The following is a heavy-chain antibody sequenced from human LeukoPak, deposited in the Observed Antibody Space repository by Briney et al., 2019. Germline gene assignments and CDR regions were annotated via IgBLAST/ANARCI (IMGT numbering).Heavy chain of an antibody. V-gene: IGHV1-46*01. CDR2: VYVGDGRT. D-gene: IGHD2/OR15-2a*01. CDR1: GYIFTSHY. CDR3: AREMPATFYFDF. Sequence: GASVSVSCKASGYIFTSHYIHWVRPAPGQGLQWMGIVYVGDGRTRYAQEFQGRVTMTWDTSTSTVYMDLSSLKTEDTAVYYCAREMPATFYFDFWGQGTVVTVSS. J-gene: IGHJ4*02.